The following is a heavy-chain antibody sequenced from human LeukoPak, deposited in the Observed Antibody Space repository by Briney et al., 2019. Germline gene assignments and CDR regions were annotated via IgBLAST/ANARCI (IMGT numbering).Heavy chain of an antibody. Sequence: GGSLRLSCAASGFTFSSYSMNWVRQAPGKGLEWVSYISSSSSTIYYADSVKGRFTISRDNAKSSLYLQMNSLRVEDTAVYYCARAFVCSTSCYEGYWGQGTLVTVSS. V-gene: IGHV3-48*01. CDR1: GFTFSSYS. CDR3: ARAFVCSTSCYEGY. D-gene: IGHD2-2*01. CDR2: ISSSSSTI. J-gene: IGHJ4*02.